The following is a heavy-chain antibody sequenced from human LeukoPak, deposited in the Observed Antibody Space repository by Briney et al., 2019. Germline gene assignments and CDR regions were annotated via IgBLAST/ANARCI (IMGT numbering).Heavy chain of an antibody. CDR3: ARVGGSSSWYDY. J-gene: IGHJ4*02. D-gene: IGHD6-13*01. CDR1: GGSFSGYY. Sequence: SETLSLTCAVYGGSFSGYYWSWIRQPPGKGLEWIGEINHSGSTDYNPSLKSRVTISVDTSKNQFSLKLSSVTAADTAVYYCARVGGSSSWYDYWGQGTLVTVSS. V-gene: IGHV4-34*01. CDR2: INHSGST.